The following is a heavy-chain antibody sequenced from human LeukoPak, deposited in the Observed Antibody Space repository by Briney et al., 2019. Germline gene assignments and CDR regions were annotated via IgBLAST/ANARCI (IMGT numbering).Heavy chain of an antibody. CDR1: GFTVSSDY. Sequence: GGSLRLSCAASGFTVSSDYVTWVRQAPGKGLEWVSLINSDGSTYYADSVKGRFTISRDSSKNTLYLQMNSLRAEDTAVYYCARAIYGSEWGQGTLLSVSS. CDR3: ARAIYGSE. D-gene: IGHD1-1*01. J-gene: IGHJ4*02. V-gene: IGHV3-66*01. CDR2: INSDGST.